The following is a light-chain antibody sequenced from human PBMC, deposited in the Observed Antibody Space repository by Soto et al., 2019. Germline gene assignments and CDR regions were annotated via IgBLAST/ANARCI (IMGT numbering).Light chain of an antibody. CDR1: SSDVGTYNY. J-gene: IGLJ3*02. Sequence: QSVLTQPASVSGSHGHSITTSCTGTSSDVGTYNYVSWYEQHPGKAPKLMIYEVTNRPSGVSNPFSGSKSGNTASLTISGLQYEDEDDYYCCSYTTRGTLLFGGGTKLTVL. V-gene: IGLV2-14*01. CDR2: EVT. CDR3: CSYTTRGTLL.